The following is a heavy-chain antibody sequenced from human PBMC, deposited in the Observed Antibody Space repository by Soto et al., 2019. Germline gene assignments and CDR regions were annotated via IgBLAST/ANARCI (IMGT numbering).Heavy chain of an antibody. V-gene: IGHV3-11*01. D-gene: IGHD5-12*01. CDR3: ARDRMGDGYNSRFDP. CDR2: ISSYGTTI. J-gene: IGHJ5*02. CDR1: GFTFSDYQ. Sequence: GGSLRLSCGASGFTFSDYQMTWIRQAPGKGLEGISYISSYGTTIYYADSVKGRFTISRDNAKNSLYLQMNSLRAEDTAVYYCARDRMGDGYNSRFDPWGQGTLVTVSS.